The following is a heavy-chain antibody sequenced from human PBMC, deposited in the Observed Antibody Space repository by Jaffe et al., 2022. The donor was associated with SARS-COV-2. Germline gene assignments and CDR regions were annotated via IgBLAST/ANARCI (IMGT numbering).Heavy chain of an antibody. V-gene: IGHV2-5*02. D-gene: IGHD3-10*01. Sequence: QITLKESGPTLVKPTQTLTLTCTFSGFSLSTSGVGVGWIRQPPGKALEWLALIYWDDDKRYSPSLKSRLTITKDTSKNQVVLTMTNMDPVDTATYYCARLQDFYYGSGSYPQFDYWGQGTLVTVSS. J-gene: IGHJ4*02. CDR3: ARLQDFYYGSGSYPQFDY. CDR1: GFSLSTSGVG. CDR2: IYWDDDK.